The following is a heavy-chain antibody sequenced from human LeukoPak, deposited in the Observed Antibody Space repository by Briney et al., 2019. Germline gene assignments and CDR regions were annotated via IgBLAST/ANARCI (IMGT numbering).Heavy chain of an antibody. CDR1: GFTFFNYA. Sequence: GGSLRLSCAASGFTFFNYALIWVRQAPGKGLEWVSGVSNSGGVTYYADSVKGRFTISRDNSKNTLYLQMNSLRAEDTAVYYCAKGSNWGSEGDFDYWGQGTLVTVSS. J-gene: IGHJ4*02. V-gene: IGHV3-23*01. CDR2: VSNSGGVT. CDR3: AKGSNWGSEGDFDY. D-gene: IGHD7-27*01.